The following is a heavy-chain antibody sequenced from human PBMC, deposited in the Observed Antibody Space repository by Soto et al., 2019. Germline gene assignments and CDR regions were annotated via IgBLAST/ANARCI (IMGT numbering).Heavy chain of an antibody. J-gene: IGHJ5*01. CDR1: GATFRRSA. D-gene: IGHD6-6*01. CDR3: AIEVVEASPDLLDL. CDR2: IIPIFGTA. V-gene: IGHV1-69*01. Sequence: VKLSCKASGATFRRSAISWVRQAPRQGIEWMGGIIPIFGTANYAQKFQGRVTITADESTSTAYRELSSLRSEDTAVYYCAIEVVEASPDLLDLWGQGSLDIVSS.